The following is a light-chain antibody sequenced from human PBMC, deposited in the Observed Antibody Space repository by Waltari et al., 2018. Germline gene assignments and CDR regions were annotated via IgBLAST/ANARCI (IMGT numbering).Light chain of an antibody. CDR3: AAWDNSLSAWV. J-gene: IGLJ3*02. Sequence: QPVLTLPPSASGTPGQAVSISCPGSSSNIGRNSVSWYQQLPGTAPKLLIYNNEQRPSEVPHRFFGSKSDTSASLVISGLRSEDEGHYNCAAWDNSLSAWVFGGGTKLT. V-gene: IGLV1-47*01. CDR2: NNE. CDR1: SSNIGRNS.